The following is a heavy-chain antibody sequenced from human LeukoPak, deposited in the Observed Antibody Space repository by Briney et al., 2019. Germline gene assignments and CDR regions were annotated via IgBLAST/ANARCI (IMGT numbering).Heavy chain of an antibody. CDR2: IKQDGSEK. Sequence: PGGSLRLSCAASGFTFSSYRMNWVRQAPGKGLEWVANIKQDGSEKYYVDSVKGRFTISRDNAKNSLYLQMNSLRAEDTAVYYCAMAYYYDSSDYWGQGTLVTVSS. CDR3: AMAYYYDSSDY. V-gene: IGHV3-7*01. CDR1: GFTFSSYR. J-gene: IGHJ4*02. D-gene: IGHD3-22*01.